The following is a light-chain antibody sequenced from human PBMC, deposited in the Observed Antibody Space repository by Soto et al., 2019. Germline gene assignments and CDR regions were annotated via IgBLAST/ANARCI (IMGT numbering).Light chain of an antibody. CDR2: GNN. Sequence: QSVLTQPPSASGTPGQRVTISCSGSNSNIGSNTISWYQHLPGTAPKLLIYGNNRRPSGVPDRFSGSKSGTSASLAISGLHSEDEADYYCAAWDDSLNGYWVFGGGTQLTVL. CDR3: AAWDDSLNGYWV. CDR1: NSNIGSNT. J-gene: IGLJ3*02. V-gene: IGLV1-44*01.